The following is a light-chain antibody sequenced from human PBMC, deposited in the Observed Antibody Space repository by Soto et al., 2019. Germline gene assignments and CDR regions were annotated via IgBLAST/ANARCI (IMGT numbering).Light chain of an antibody. Sequence: QSALTQPPSASGSPGQSVTISCTGASSNVGGYNFVSWYQQHPGKAPKLMISNVTKRPSGVPDRFSGSKSGNSASLTVSGLRADDEADYYCSSYAGSSVPVAFGGGTQLTVL. J-gene: IGLJ2*01. CDR3: SSYAGSSVPVA. CDR1: SSNVGGYNF. CDR2: NVT. V-gene: IGLV2-8*01.